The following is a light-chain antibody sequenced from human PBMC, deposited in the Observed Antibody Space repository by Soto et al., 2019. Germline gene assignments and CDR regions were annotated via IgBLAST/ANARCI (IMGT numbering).Light chain of an antibody. CDR3: QQRRNWPPLT. CDR1: QSVSFY. J-gene: IGKJ4*01. Sequence: EIVLTQSPATLSLSPGERATLSCRASQSVSFYLAWYQQKPGQAPRLLIYDASNRATGIPARFNGSGSGTDFTLTISSLEPEDFAVYYCQQRRNWPPLTFGGGTKVEIK. CDR2: DAS. V-gene: IGKV3-11*01.